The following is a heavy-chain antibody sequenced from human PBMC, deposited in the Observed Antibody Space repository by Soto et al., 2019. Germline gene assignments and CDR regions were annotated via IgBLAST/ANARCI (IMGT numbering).Heavy chain of an antibody. CDR2: ISGSGGST. CDR1: GFTFSSYA. D-gene: IGHD6-19*01. Sequence: GGSLRLSCAASGFTFSSYAMSWVRQAPGKGLEWVSAISGSGGSTYYADSVKGRFTISRDNSKNTLYLQMNSLRAEDTAVYYCAKVDSGWSDGPYYYYGMDVWGQGTTVTVSS. CDR3: AKVDSGWSDGPYYYYGMDV. J-gene: IGHJ6*02. V-gene: IGHV3-23*01.